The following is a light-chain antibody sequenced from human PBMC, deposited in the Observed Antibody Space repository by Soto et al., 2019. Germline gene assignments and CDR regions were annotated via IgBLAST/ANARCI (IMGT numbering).Light chain of an antibody. J-gene: IGKJ4*01. CDR2: DAS. V-gene: IGKV3D-15*01. CDR1: QSVNSH. CDR3: QQYSAWPPVT. Sequence: EIVMTQSPAALSVFQGEGATLSCRASQSVNSHLAWYQQKPGQAPSLLIYDASTRATGIPARFSGSGSGTEFTLTISSLQSEDSAVYYCQQYSAWPPVTFGGGTKVDIK.